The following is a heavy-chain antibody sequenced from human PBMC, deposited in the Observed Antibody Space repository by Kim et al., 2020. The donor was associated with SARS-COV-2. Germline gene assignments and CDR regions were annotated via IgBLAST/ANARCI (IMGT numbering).Heavy chain of an antibody. V-gene: IGHV3-53*01. D-gene: IGHD6-6*01. J-gene: IGHJ5*02. CDR2: IYSGGST. Sequence: GGSLRLSCAASGFTVSSNYMSWVRQAPGKGLEWVSVIYSGGSTYYADSVKGRFTISRDNSKNTLYLQMNSLRAEDTAVYYCAREEGQLSHNWFDPWGQGTLVTVSS. CDR3: AREEGQLSHNWFDP. CDR1: GFTVSSNY.